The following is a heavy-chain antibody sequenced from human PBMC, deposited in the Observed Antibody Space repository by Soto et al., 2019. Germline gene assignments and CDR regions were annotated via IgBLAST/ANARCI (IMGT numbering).Heavy chain of an antibody. J-gene: IGHJ5*02. V-gene: IGHV6-1*01. CDR2: TYYRSKWYN. D-gene: IGHD6-13*01. CDR1: GDSLTCDIAA. CDR3: AREMGSYSSSWIGFDP. Sequence: TLSLTCAISGDSLTCDIAAWIWIRESASRVLEWLGRTYYRSKWYNDYAVSVKSRITINPDTSKNQFSLQLNSVTPEDTAVYYCAREMGSYSSSWIGFDPWGQGTLVTVSS.